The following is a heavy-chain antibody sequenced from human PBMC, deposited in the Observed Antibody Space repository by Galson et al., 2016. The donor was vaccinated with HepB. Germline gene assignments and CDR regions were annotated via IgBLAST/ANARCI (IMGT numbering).Heavy chain of an antibody. D-gene: IGHD5-18*01. J-gene: IGHJ6*02. V-gene: IGHV3-74*01. Sequence: SLRLSCAASGFAFSYYWMHWVRQAPGKGLVWVSHTNSDGSNTYYADSVKGRFTISRDNAKNTLYLQMNSLRAEDTAVYYCVRDLRQLWLDSYGMEVWGQGATVTVSS. CDR3: VRDLRQLWLDSYGMEV. CDR1: GFAFSYYW. CDR2: TNSDGSNT.